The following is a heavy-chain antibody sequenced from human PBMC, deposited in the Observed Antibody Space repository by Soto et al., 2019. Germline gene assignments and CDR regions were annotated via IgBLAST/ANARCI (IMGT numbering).Heavy chain of an antibody. V-gene: IGHV2-5*02. D-gene: IGHD4-17*01. CDR2: IYWDDDK. CDR1: GFSLSTNGVG. J-gene: IGHJ4*02. Sequence: SGPTLVNPTEALTLTCYFSGFSLSTNGVGVGWIRQPPGKTLEWLAMIYWDDDKVYRPSLMSRLTVTKDSSKNEVVLTMTNMDPVDTATYYCVYSSLYGGDFWGQGTLVTVSS. CDR3: VYSSLYGGDF.